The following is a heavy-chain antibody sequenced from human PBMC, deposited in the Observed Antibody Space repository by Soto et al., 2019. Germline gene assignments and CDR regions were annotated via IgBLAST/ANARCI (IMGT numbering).Heavy chain of an antibody. CDR1: GYTFTSYA. Sequence: ASVKVSCKASGYTFTSYAMHWVRQAPGQRLEWMGWINAGNGNTKYSQKFQGRVTITRDTSASTAYMELSSLRSEDTAVYYCARSHGIRAARAENWFDPWGQGTLVTVSS. J-gene: IGHJ5*02. V-gene: IGHV1-3*01. CDR3: ARSHGIRAARAENWFDP. CDR2: INAGNGNT. D-gene: IGHD6-6*01.